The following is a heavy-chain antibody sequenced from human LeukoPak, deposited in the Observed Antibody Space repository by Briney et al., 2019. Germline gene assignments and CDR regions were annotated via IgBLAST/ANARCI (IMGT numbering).Heavy chain of an antibody. CDR2: INPSGGST. CDR3: ARGLTDYDILTGYYFNFHYGMDV. CDR1: GYTFTSYY. Sequence: ASVKVSCKASGYTFTSYYMHWVRQAPGQGLEWMGIINPSGGSTSYAQKFQGRVTMTRDTSTSTVYMELSSLRSEDTAMYYCARGLTDYDILTGYYFNFHYGMDVWGQGTTVTVSS. J-gene: IGHJ6*02. V-gene: IGHV1-46*01. D-gene: IGHD3-9*01.